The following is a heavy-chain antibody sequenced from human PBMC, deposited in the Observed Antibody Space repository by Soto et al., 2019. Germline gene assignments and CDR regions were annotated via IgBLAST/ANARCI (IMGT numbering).Heavy chain of an antibody. J-gene: IGHJ5*02. Sequence: PSETLSLTCAVYGGSFSGYYWSWIRQPPGKGLEWIGEINHSGSTNYNPSLKSRVTISVDTSKNQFSLKLSSVTAADTAVYYCARSSFRPDIVVVVAANLAWFDPWGQGTLVTVSS. CDR3: ARSSFRPDIVVVVAANLAWFDP. CDR1: GGSFSGYY. V-gene: IGHV4-34*01. D-gene: IGHD2-15*01. CDR2: INHSGST.